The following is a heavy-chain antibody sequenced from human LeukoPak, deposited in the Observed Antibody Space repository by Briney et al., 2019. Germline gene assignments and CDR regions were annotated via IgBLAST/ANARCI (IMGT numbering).Heavy chain of an antibody. V-gene: IGHV1-46*01. CDR1: GYTFTSY. D-gene: IGHD4-17*01. CDR2: INPSGGST. CDR3: AAGGTVTNAFDI. J-gene: IGHJ3*02. Sequence: ASVKVSCKASGYTFTSYMHWVRQAPGQGLEWMGIINPSGGSTSYAQKFQGRVTMTRDTSTSTVYMELSSLRSEDTAVYYCAAGGTVTNAFDIWGQGTMVTASS.